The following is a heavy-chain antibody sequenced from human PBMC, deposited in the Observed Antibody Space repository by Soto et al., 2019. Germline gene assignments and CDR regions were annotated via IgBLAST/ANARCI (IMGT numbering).Heavy chain of an antibody. CDR3: AEDYGDYGHFDY. V-gene: IGHV1-2*02. CDR1: GYTFTDYY. J-gene: IGHJ4*02. Sequence: GASVKVSCKASGYTFTDYYIHWVRQAPGQGLEWMGWINPNSGVTNYAQNFQGRVTMTRDTSISTAYMELSRLRSDDTAVYYCAEDYGDYGHFDYWGQGTLVTVSS. CDR2: INPNSGVT. D-gene: IGHD4-17*01.